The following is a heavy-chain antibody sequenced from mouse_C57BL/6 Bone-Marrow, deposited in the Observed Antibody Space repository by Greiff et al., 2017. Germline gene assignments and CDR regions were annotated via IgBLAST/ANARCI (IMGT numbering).Heavy chain of an antibody. CDR1: GYTFTSYW. D-gene: IGHD3-2*02. V-gene: IGHV1-55*01. CDR3: ERRGGRQLRLRTRRFAY. Sequence: QVQLQQSGAELVKPGASVKMSCKASGYTFTSYWITWVKQRPGQGLEWIGDIYPGSGSTNYNEKFKSKATLTVDTSSSTAYMQLSSLTSEDSAVYYCERRGGRQLRLRTRRFAYWGQGNVVTVSA. J-gene: IGHJ3*01. CDR2: IYPGSGST.